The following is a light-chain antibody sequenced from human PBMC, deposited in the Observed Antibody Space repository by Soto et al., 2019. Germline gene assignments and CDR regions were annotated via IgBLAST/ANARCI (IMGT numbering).Light chain of an antibody. CDR1: QSVRSSY. V-gene: IGKV3-20*01. CDR2: GAS. Sequence: EIVLTQSPGTLSLSPGGRATLSCRASQSVRSSYLAWYQQRPGQAPRLLIFGASFRATGIPDRFSGSGSGTDFTLTISRLEHEDFAVYYCKHYGSPITFGGETKVDIK. J-gene: IGKJ4*01. CDR3: KHYGSPIT.